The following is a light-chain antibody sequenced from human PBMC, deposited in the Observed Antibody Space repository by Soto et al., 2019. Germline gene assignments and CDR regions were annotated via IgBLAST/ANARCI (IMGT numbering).Light chain of an antibody. Sequence: EIAVTQSPGTLSLSPGERGTVSCRASQSISSGNLAWYQQKPGQAPRLLIYGASSRATGIPDRFSGSGSGTDFTLTISRLEPEDFAVYYCHHYGDSWTFGQGTKVEIK. CDR3: HHYGDSWT. CDR1: QSISSGN. V-gene: IGKV3-20*01. CDR2: GAS. J-gene: IGKJ1*01.